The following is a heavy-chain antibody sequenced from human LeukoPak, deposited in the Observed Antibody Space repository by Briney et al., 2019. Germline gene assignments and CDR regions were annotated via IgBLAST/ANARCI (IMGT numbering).Heavy chain of an antibody. CDR3: AREHSSVSSESKGYDL. V-gene: IGHV3-11*06. J-gene: IGHJ5*02. CDR2: ISFSHHT. CDR1: GFTFSDHY. D-gene: IGHD6-19*01. Sequence: KPGGSLRLSCAASGFTFSDHYMSWIRQAPGKGLEWISYISFSHHTNYADSVKGRFTISRDDARNSLFLQMNSLRAEDTAVYYCAREHSSVSSESKGYDLWGQGTLVTVSS.